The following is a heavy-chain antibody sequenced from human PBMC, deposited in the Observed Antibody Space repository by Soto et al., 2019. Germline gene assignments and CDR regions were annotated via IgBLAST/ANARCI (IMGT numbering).Heavy chain of an antibody. CDR1: GGSFSGYY. CDR3: AIAKYSYYYYYGMDV. V-gene: IGHV4-34*01. D-gene: IGHD5-18*01. J-gene: IGHJ6*02. CDR2: INHSGST. Sequence: SETLSLTCAVYGGSFSGYYWSWIRQPPGKGLEWIGEINHSGSTNYNPSLKSRVTISVDTSKNQFSLKLSSVTAADTAVYYCAIAKYSYYYYYGMDVWGQGTTVTGSS.